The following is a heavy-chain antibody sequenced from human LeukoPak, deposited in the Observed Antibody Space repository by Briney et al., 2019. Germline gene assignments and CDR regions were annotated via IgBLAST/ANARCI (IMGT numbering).Heavy chain of an antibody. CDR2: INSDGSST. CDR3: ARAYSASSFDY. D-gene: IGHD2-21*01. V-gene: IGHV3-74*01. Sequence: PGGPLRLSCAASGFTFSSYWMHWVRQAPGKGLVWVSRINSDGSSTSYADSVKGRFTISRDNAKNTLYLQMNSLRAVDTAVYYCARAYSASSFDYWGQGTLVTVSS. J-gene: IGHJ4*02. CDR1: GFTFSSYW.